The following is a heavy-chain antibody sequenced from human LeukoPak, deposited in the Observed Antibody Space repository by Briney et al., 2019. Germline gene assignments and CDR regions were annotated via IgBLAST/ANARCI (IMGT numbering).Heavy chain of an antibody. CDR1: GYTFTGYY. V-gene: IGHV1-2*02. D-gene: IGHD1-7*01. J-gene: IGHJ4*02. CDR2: INPNSGGT. CDR3: ARDKEAGTTLHFDY. Sequence: EASVKVSCKASGYTFTGYYMHWVRQAPGQGLEWMGWINPNSGGTNYAQKFQGRVTMTRDTSISTAYMELSRLRSDDTAVYYCARDKEAGTTLHFDYWGQGTLVTVSS.